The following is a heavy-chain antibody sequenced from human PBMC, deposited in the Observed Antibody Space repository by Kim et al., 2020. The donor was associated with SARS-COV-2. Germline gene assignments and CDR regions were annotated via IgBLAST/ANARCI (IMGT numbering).Heavy chain of an antibody. V-gene: IGHV3-23*01. CDR1: GFTFSSYA. CDR3: AKDQFRYSSGPNDY. Sequence: GGSLRLSCAASGFTFSSYAMSWVRQAPGKGLEWVSAISGSGGSTYYADSVKGRFTISRDNSKNTLYLQMNSLRAEDTAVYYCAKDQFRYSSGPNDYWGQGTLVTVSS. CDR2: ISGSGGST. D-gene: IGHD6-19*01. J-gene: IGHJ4*02.